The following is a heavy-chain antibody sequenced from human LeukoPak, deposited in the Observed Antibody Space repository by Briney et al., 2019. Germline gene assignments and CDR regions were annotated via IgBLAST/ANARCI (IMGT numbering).Heavy chain of an antibody. V-gene: IGHV4-39*07. J-gene: IGHJ5*02. CDR1: GDSISSSSYY. CDR3: ARVPVNIWENWFDP. CDR2: IFYTGST. D-gene: IGHD1-26*01. Sequence: SETLSLTCTVSGDSISSSSYYWGWIRQPPGKGLEWIGTIFYTGSTYYNPSLKSRVTISVDTSKNQFSLKLSSVTAADTAVYYCARVPVNIWENWFDPWGQGTLVTVSS.